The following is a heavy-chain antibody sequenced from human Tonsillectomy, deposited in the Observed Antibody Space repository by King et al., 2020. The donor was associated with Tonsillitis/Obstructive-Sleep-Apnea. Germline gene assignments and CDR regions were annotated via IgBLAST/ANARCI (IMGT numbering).Heavy chain of an antibody. CDR3: ARDKAAANTGGY. CDR2: LSSSSTAI. Sequence: VQLVESGGGLVQPGGSLRLSCAASGFTFSSYGMTWVRQAPGKVLECVSYLSSSSTAIYYADSVKGRFTISGDNAKNSLYLQMNSLRDEDTAVYYCARDKAAANTGGYWGQGTLVTVSS. V-gene: IGHV3-48*02. D-gene: IGHD6-13*01. CDR1: GFTFSSYG. J-gene: IGHJ4*02.